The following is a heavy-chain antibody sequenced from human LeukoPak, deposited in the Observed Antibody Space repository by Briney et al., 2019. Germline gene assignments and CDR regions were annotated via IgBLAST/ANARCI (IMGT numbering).Heavy chain of an antibody. V-gene: IGHV3-53*01. J-gene: IGHJ4*02. CDR1: GFIVSSNY. CDR3: AKDPESVTGYSSGWYREAFDY. D-gene: IGHD6-19*01. Sequence: PGGSLRLSWAASGFIVSSNYMSWVRQAPGKGLQWVSVIYSGGSTYYTDSVKGRFTISRDNSKNTLYLQMNSLRAEDTAVYYCAKDPESVTGYSSGWYREAFDYWGQGTLVTVSS. CDR2: IYSGGST.